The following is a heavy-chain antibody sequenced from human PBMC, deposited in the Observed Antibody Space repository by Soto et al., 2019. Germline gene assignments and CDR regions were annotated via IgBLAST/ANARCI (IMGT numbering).Heavy chain of an antibody. CDR1: GGTFSSYA. D-gene: IGHD6-13*01. CDR3: ARVQAAASTGYYYGMDV. Sequence: SVKVSCKASGGTFSSYAISWVRQAPGQGLEWMGGIIPIFGTANYAQKFQGRVTITADESTSTAYMELSSLRSEDTAVYYCARVQAAASTGYYYGMDVWGKGTRVT. V-gene: IGHV1-69*13. J-gene: IGHJ6*04. CDR2: IIPIFGTA.